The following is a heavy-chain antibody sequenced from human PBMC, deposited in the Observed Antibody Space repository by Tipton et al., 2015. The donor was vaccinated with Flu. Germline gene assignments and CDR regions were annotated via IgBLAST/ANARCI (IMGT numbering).Heavy chain of an antibody. CDR1: GGSISGGGYS. CDR3: ARDGGDYSKPYGLDV. CDR2: IHLRGSS. V-gene: IGHV4-30-2*02. J-gene: IGHJ6*02. D-gene: IGHD4-11*01. Sequence: TLSLTCTVSGGSISGGGYSWSWIRQPPGKGLEWIGYIHLRGSSHYNPSLKSRVTISIDPSKNQFSLKLTSVTAADTALYYCARDGGDYSKPYGLDVWGQGTTVTVSS.